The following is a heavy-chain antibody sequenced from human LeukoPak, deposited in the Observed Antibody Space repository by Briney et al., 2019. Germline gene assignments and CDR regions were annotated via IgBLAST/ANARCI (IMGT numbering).Heavy chain of an antibody. CDR3: ARDHSYYFGSQTSTLDV. V-gene: IGHV4-31*03. CDR2: IYYTGSI. D-gene: IGHD3-10*01. Sequence: SQTLSLTCTISGASVSTGGYYWTWIRQPPGEGLEWIGYIYYTGSIDYNASLKSRLTISLETSKNRFSLKLNSVTAADTAVYYCARDHSYYFGSQTSTLDVWGQGTAVTVSS. J-gene: IGHJ6*02. CDR1: GASVSTGGYY.